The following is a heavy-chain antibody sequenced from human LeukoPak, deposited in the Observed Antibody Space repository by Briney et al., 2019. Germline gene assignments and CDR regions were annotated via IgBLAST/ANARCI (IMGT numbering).Heavy chain of an antibody. J-gene: IGHJ6*02. CDR3: AREGITMGYYGMDV. CDR2: IIPILGIA. CDR1: GGTFSSYA. V-gene: IGHV1-69*04. D-gene: IGHD3-10*01. Sequence: SVKVSCTASGGTFSSYAISWVRQAPGQGLEWVGRIIPILGIANYAQKFQGRVTITADKSTSTAYMELSSLRSEDTAVYYCAREGITMGYYGMDVWGQGPTVTVSS.